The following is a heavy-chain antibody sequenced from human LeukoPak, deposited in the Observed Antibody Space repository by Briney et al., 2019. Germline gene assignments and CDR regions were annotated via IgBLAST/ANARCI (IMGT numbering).Heavy chain of an antibody. CDR3: ARRYCGSTSCHPLDY. CDR1: GFTFSIYS. J-gene: IGHJ4*02. CDR2: ISSSNNYI. V-gene: IGHV3-21*01. Sequence: GGSLRLSCAASGFTFSIYSMNWVRQAPVKGLEWVSSISSSNNYIYYADSVKGRFTVSRDNAKNSLDLQMNSLGAEDTAVYYCARRYCGSTSCHPLDYWGQGTLVTVSS. D-gene: IGHD2-2*01.